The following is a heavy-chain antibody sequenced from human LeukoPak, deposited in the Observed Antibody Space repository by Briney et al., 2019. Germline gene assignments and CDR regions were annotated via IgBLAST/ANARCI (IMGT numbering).Heavy chain of an antibody. Sequence: SETLSLTCAVYGGSFGGYYWSWIRQPPGKGLEWIGEINHSGSTNYNPSLKSRVTISVDTSKNQFSLKLSSVTAADTAVYYCARVGYSSGWYGYNWFDPWGQGTLVTVSS. CDR3: ARVGYSSGWYGYNWFDP. CDR2: INHSGST. J-gene: IGHJ5*02. D-gene: IGHD6-19*01. CDR1: GGSFGGYY. V-gene: IGHV4-34*01.